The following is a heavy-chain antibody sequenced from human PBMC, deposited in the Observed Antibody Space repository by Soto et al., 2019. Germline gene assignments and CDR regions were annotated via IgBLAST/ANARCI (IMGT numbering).Heavy chain of an antibody. CDR2: ISHDGSIY. Sequence: GGSLRLSCAASGFAFSSYGIHWVRQAPGKGLEWVAVISHDGSIYSYADSVAGRLDISRDNSKSMVYVDMISLRPDDTAVYYCAKGVGASDTAVLGFFYYGVDVWGQGTTVTVSS. D-gene: IGHD5-18*01. J-gene: IGHJ6*02. CDR3: AKGVGASDTAVLGFFYYGVDV. V-gene: IGHV3-30*18. CDR1: GFAFSSYG.